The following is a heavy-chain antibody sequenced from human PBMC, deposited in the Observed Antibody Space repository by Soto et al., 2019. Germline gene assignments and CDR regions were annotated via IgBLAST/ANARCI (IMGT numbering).Heavy chain of an antibody. J-gene: IGHJ6*02. CDR1: GYTFTYSY. V-gene: IGHV1-2*04. CDR3: ARELYDNGPSGLDV. Sequence: ASVKVSCTASGYTFTYSYIHWVRHAPGKGLEWMGWISPSSGATQYAQKFQGWVTVTRDTSTSTVYLDVSRLKSDGSAVYYSARELYDNGPSGLDVWGQGTTVTVSS. D-gene: IGHD2-8*01. CDR2: ISPSSGAT.